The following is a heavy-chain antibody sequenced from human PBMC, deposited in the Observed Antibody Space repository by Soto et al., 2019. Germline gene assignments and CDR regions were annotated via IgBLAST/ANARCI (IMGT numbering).Heavy chain of an antibody. CDR2: IWNDGTNK. V-gene: IGHV3-33*03. CDR1: GFTFSNYD. J-gene: IGHJ3*02. D-gene: IGHD6-13*01. Sequence: QVQLVESGGGVVQPGRSLRLSCAASGFTFSNYDMHWVRQAPGKGVEWVAVIWNDGTNKYYVDSVRGRFTISRDDSKNTLYLEMNSLRAEDTGVYYCAKDMAAADHQGYAFDIWGLRTTVSVSA. CDR3: AKDMAAADHQGYAFDI.